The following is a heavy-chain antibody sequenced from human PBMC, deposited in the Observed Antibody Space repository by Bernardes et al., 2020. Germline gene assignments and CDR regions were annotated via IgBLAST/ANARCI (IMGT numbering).Heavy chain of an antibody. J-gene: IGHJ6*02. CDR2: IYSGGST. CDR3: ARDLVVVIAIVGILNYGMDV. Sequence: GGSLRLSCAASGFTVSNNYMSWVRQAPGKGLEWVSVIYSGGSTYYADSVKGRFTISRDNSKNTLYLQMNSLRAEDTAVYYCARDLVVVIAIVGILNYGMDVWGQGTTVTVSS. CDR1: GFTVSNNY. V-gene: IGHV3-66*01. D-gene: IGHD2-21*01.